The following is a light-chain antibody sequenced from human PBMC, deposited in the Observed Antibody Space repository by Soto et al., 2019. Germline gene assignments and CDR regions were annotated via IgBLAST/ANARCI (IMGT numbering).Light chain of an antibody. CDR2: AAS. J-gene: IGKJ1*01. CDR3: QQYNSYSKT. V-gene: IGKV1-5*01. CDR1: QSISSW. Sequence: DIQMTQSPSTLSASVGDRVTITCRASQSISSWLAWYQQKPGKAPKLLIYAASSLESGVPSRFSGSGSGTEFTLTISSLQPDDSASSYCQQYNSYSKTFGQGTKVEIK.